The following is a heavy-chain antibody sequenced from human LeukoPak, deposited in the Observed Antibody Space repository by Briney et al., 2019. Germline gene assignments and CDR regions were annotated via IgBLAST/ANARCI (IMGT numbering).Heavy chain of an antibody. V-gene: IGHV4-4*07. D-gene: IGHD3-22*01. CDR3: ARGRGYYQDY. J-gene: IGHJ4*02. CDR2: IYITGST. Sequence: SETLSLTCTVSSGSFSSYYWNWIRQPAGKGLEWIGRIYITGSTNYNPSLKSRVTMSVDTSKNQFSLELSSVTAADTAVYYCARGRGYYQDYWGQGTLVTVSS. CDR1: SGSFSSYY.